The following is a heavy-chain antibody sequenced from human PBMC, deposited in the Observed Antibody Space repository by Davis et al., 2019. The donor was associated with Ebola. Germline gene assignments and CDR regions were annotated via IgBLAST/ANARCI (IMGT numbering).Heavy chain of an antibody. CDR1: GFTFSSYW. Sequence: GESLKISCAASGFTFSSYWMRWVRQAPGKGLEWVANINQDGSEKNYVDSLKGRFTISRDNAENSLYLQMNSLRVEDTAVYYCARDAYCSGGSCYVYWGQGILVTVSS. J-gene: IGHJ4*02. CDR3: ARDAYCSGGSCYVY. V-gene: IGHV3-7*01. CDR2: INQDGSEK. D-gene: IGHD2-15*01.